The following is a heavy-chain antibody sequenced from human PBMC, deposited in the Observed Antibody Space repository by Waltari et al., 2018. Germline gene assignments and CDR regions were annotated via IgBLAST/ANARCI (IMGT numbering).Heavy chain of an antibody. J-gene: IGHJ4*02. CDR2: INTNSGGT. CDR1: GYTFTGYY. Sequence: QVQLVQSGAEVTKPGASVKVSCQASGYTFTGYYMHWVRQAPGQGLEWMGWINTNSGGTNYAQKFQGRVTMTRDTSISTAYMELSRLRSDDTAVYYCARIPPPVPLAARRGEDYWGQGTLVTVSS. CDR3: ARIPPPVPLAARRGEDY. D-gene: IGHD6-6*01. V-gene: IGHV1-2*02.